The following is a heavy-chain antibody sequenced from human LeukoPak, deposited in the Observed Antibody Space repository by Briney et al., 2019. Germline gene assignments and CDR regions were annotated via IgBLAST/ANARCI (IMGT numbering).Heavy chain of an antibody. CDR3: ARDYSTSGYYLLDY. CDR1: GFPFSDYY. J-gene: IGHJ4*02. D-gene: IGHD3-22*01. Sequence: TGGSLRLSCAASGFPFSDYYMSWIRQAPGKGLEWVSYISSSGSTIYYADSVKGRFTISRDNAKNSLYLQMNSLRAEDTAVYYCARDYSTSGYYLLDYWGQGTLVTVSS. CDR2: ISSSGSTI. V-gene: IGHV3-11*01.